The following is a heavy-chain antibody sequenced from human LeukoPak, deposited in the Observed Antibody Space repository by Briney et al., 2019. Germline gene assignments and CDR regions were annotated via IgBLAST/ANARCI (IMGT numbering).Heavy chain of an antibody. CDR3: ARGCGDGYCYFVH. J-gene: IGHJ4*02. D-gene: IGHD2-21*01. V-gene: IGHV1-2*02. CDR1: GFSFSGYY. Sequence: GASVKVSCKASGFSFSGYYIHWVRQAPGQGLEWMGWINPSGGTKYAQKSQGSVTLTRDTSISTAYMELTRLTSDDTAVYYCARGCGDGYCYFVHWGQGTLVTVSS. CDR2: INPSGGT.